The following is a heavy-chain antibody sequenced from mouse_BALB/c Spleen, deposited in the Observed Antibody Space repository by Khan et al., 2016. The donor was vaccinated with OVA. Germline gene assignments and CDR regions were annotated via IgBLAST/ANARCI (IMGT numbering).Heavy chain of an antibody. D-gene: IGHD1-1*01. CDR1: GFSLTRYG. Sequence: QVQLKESGPGLVAPSQSLSITCNISGFSLTRYGVHWVRQPPGKGLEWLVLIWTDGRTTYNSALNSRLSICSDNYKSQVFYKMNRRQTDDTAIYYGARAIYYYGSERLDYWGQGTTLTVSS. CDR2: IWTDGRT. V-gene: IGHV2-6*02. CDR3: ARAIYYYGSERLDY. J-gene: IGHJ2*01.